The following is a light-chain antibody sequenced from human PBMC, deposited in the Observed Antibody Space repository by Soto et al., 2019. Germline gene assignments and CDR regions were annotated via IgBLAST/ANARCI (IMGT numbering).Light chain of an antibody. CDR2: EVS. CDR1: SSDVGGYNY. Sequence: QSVLTQPPSASGSPGQSVTTSCTGTSSDVGGYNYVSWYQQHPGKAPKLMIYEVSKRPSGVPDRFSGSKSGNTASLTVSGLQAEEEADYYCSSYAASNNLGVFGTGTKVT. J-gene: IGLJ1*01. CDR3: SSYAASNNLGV. V-gene: IGLV2-8*01.